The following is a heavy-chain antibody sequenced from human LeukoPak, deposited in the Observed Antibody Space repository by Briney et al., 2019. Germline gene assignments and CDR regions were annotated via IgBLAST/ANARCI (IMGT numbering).Heavy chain of an antibody. V-gene: IGHV3-7*01. Sequence: GGSLRLSCAASGFTFSSYWMSWVRQAPGKGLEWVANIKQDGSEKYYVDSVKGRFTISRDNAKNSLYLQMNSLRAEDTAVYYCAREKAATVLCYFDYWGQGTLVTVSS. D-gene: IGHD6-13*01. J-gene: IGHJ4*02. CDR2: IKQDGSEK. CDR3: AREKAATVLCYFDY. CDR1: GFTFSSYW.